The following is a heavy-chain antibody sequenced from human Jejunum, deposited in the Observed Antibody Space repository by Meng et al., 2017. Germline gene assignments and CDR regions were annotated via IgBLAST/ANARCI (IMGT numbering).Heavy chain of an antibody. CDR1: GGSISGYF. J-gene: IGHJ4*02. V-gene: IGHV4-34*02. D-gene: IGHD1-26*01. CDR3: ARHEVDFDN. CDR2: FTRGGTT. Sequence: VALQQWGAGVFEPWSTLLLTCAVYGGSISGYFWSWIRQAPGVGLEWVGEFTRGGTTNYNPSLKSRVTISADTSKNQFSLTLSSVSAADTAVYYCARHEVDFDNWGQGTLVTVSS.